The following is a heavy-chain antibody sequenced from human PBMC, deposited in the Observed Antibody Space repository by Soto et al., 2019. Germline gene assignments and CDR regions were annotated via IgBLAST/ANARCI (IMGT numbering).Heavy chain of an antibody. Sequence: GESLKISCKGSGYNFTTYWIGWVRQMPGKGLEWMGIIYPDDSDTRYSPSFQGQVTISADKSIGTAYLQWSSLKASDTAIYYCARSYCTGGNCYIRQFDYWGQGTLVTVSS. V-gene: IGHV5-51*01. CDR1: GYNFTTYW. CDR3: ARSYCTGGNCYIRQFDY. J-gene: IGHJ4*02. CDR2: IYPDDSDT. D-gene: IGHD2-15*01.